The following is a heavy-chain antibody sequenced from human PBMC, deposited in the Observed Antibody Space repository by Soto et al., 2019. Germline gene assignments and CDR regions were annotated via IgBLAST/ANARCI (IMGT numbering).Heavy chain of an antibody. CDR3: ARGSLVRRHV. J-gene: IGHJ6*02. D-gene: IGHD3-10*01. CDR2: INPYGST. V-gene: IGHV4-34*02. CDR1: GGSFSDYH. Sequence: QVQLQQWGAGLLKPSETLSLTCAVNGGSFSDYHWSWIRQTPGKGLEWIGEINPYGSTNYGPSLKSRVTLSVDSARNHLSLKLTSVTAADAAVYYCARGSLVRRHVWGLGTTVTVSS.